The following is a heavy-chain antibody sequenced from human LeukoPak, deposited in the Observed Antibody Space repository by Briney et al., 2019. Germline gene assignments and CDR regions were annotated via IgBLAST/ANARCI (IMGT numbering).Heavy chain of an antibody. CDR2: IYYSGST. J-gene: IGHJ4*02. CDR3: ARSYSGSYFYFGY. Sequence: SETLSLTCTVSGGSISSYYWSWIRQPPGKGLEWIGYIYYSGSTNYNPSLKSRVTISVDTSKNQFSLKLSSVTAADTAVYYCARSYSGSYFYFGYWGQGTLVTVSS. CDR1: GGSISSYY. D-gene: IGHD1-26*01. V-gene: IGHV4-59*01.